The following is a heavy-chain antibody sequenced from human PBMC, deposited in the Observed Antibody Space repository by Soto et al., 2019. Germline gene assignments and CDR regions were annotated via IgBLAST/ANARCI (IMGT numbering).Heavy chain of an antibody. Sequence: QVQLQESGPGLVKPSETLSLTCTVSGGSVSSGSYYWSWIRQPPGQGLEWIGYIYSSGSTNYNPPLKSRVTISVDTSKTLFSLKLSSVTAPDTAVYYCARDPLEILTSAPTSCFDYWGQGTLVTVSS. CDR2: IYSSGST. J-gene: IGHJ4*02. CDR1: GGSVSSGSYY. V-gene: IGHV4-61*01. CDR3: ARDPLEILTSAPTSCFDY. D-gene: IGHD3-9*01.